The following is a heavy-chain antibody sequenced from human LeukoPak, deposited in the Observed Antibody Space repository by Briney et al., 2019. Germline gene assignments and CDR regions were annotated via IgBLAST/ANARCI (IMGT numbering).Heavy chain of an antibody. V-gene: IGHV1-69*13. D-gene: IGHD1-14*01. CDR1: GGTFSSYA. Sequence: SVKVSCKASGGTFSSYAISWVRQAPGQGLEWMGGIIPIFGTANYAQKFQGRVTITADESTSTAYMELSSLRSEDTAAYYCARDRITRGGFDYWGQGTLVTVSS. J-gene: IGHJ4*02. CDR3: ARDRITRGGFDY. CDR2: IIPIFGTA.